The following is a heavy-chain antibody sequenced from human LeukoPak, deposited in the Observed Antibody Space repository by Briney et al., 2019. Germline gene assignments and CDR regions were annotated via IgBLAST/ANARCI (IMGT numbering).Heavy chain of an antibody. Sequence: SETLSLTCAVSGGSISSSNWWSWVRQPPGKGLEWIGEIYHSGSTNYNPSLKSRVTISVDKSKNQFSLKLSSVTAADTAVYYCARDEVTCSSTNCYFVYWGQGTLVTVSS. CDR3: ARDEVTCSSTNCYFVY. V-gene: IGHV4-4*02. J-gene: IGHJ4*02. D-gene: IGHD2-2*01. CDR1: GGSISSSNW. CDR2: IYHSGST.